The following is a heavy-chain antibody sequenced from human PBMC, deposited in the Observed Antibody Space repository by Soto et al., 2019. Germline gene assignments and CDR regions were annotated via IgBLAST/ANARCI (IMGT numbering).Heavy chain of an antibody. CDR3: AGEPVAGPKAHSVDI. D-gene: IGHD6-19*01. Sequence: QVQLQESGPGLVKPSETLSLICTVSGGSISNYYWTWIRQPPGKRLEWIGYVGYSGTTNYNPSLKSRIAISVDTSKDQFSLKITSVTAADTAVYYCAGEPVAGPKAHSVDIWDQGTMVTVSS. V-gene: IGHV4-59*01. J-gene: IGHJ3*02. CDR1: GGSISNYY. CDR2: VGYSGTT.